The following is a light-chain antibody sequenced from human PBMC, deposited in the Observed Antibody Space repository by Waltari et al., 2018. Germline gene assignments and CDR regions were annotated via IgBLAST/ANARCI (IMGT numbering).Light chain of an antibody. J-gene: IGKJ4*01. CDR2: ATS. CDR3: QQCYSLFALT. CDR1: QNIDNF. V-gene: IGKV1-39*01. Sequence: DIQMTQSPSSLSASVGDRVTITCRASQNIDNFLNWFQQKPGKAPKLLIYATSNLQTGVPSRFSGSGSGTDFALTISSLQPEDFATYYCQQCYSLFALTFGGGTKVEI.